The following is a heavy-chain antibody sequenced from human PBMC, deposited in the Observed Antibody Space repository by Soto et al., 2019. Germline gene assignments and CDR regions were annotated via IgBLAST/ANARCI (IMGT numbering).Heavy chain of an antibody. Sequence: GGSLRLSCAASGFTFSNAWMSWVRQAPGKGLEWVGRIKSKTNGETTDYAAPVKGRFTISRDDSRNTLYLQMNSLKIDDTAVYYCATDDPINKSWGQGTLVTVSS. CDR3: ATDDPINKS. CDR2: IKSKTNGETT. V-gene: IGHV3-15*01. J-gene: IGHJ5*02. CDR1: GFTFSNAW.